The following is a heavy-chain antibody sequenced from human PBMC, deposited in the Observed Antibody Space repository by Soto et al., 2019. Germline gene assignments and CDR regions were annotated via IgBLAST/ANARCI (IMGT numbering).Heavy chain of an antibody. V-gene: IGHV3-74*01. CDR2: INSDGSAT. J-gene: IGHJ6*02. Sequence: EVQLVESGGGLVQPGGSLRLSCAASGFTFSQYWMHWVRQAPGKGLVWVSRINSDGSATTFADSVTGRFTISRDNAKNTLYLQMKSLRAEDTALYYCARGHLPATTLTTRETAYYYYYGMDVWGQGTTVTVSS. D-gene: IGHD4-4*01. CDR3: ARGHLPATTLTTRETAYYYYYGMDV. CDR1: GFTFSQYW.